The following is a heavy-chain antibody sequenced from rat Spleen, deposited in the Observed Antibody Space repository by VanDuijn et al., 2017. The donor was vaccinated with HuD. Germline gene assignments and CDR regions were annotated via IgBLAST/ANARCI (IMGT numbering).Heavy chain of an antibody. J-gene: IGHJ2*01. CDR3: ARQRGPSWFAY. CDR2: ISYDGETT. Sequence: EVQLVESGGGLVQPGRSLKVSCAASGFTFNNYGMHWIRQAPTEGLEWVAYISYDGETTYHRNSVTGRFTISRDNAKSTLYLQMNSLRSEDTATYYCARQRGPSWFAYWGQGVMVTVSS. D-gene: IGHD1-10*01. V-gene: IGHV5-19*01. CDR1: GFTFNNYG.